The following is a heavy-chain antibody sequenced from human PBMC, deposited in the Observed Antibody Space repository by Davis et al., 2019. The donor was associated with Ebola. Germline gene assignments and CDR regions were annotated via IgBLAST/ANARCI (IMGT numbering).Heavy chain of an antibody. J-gene: IGHJ6*02. V-gene: IGHV1-18*01. D-gene: IGHD3-10*01. CDR3: AGGITMVRGVTPMDV. Sequence: ASVKVSCKASGYTFTSYGISWVRQAPGQGLEWMGWISAYNGNTNYAQKLQGRVTMTTDTSTSTAYMELRSLRSDDTAVYYCAGGITMVRGVTPMDVWGQGTTVTVSS. CDR2: ISAYNGNT. CDR1: GYTFTSYG.